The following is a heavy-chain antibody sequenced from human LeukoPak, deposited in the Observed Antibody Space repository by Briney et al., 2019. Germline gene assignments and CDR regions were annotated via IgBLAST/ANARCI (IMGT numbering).Heavy chain of an antibody. CDR2: IYSGGST. Sequence: GGSLRLSCAASGFTLSSNYMSWVRQAPGKGLEGVSVIYSGGSTYYADSVKGRFTISRDNSKNTLYLQINSLRAEDTAVYYCARGGPAAGRFDYWGQGTLVTVSS. CDR3: ARGGPAAGRFDY. V-gene: IGHV3-66*01. D-gene: IGHD6-13*01. CDR1: GFTLSSNY. J-gene: IGHJ4*02.